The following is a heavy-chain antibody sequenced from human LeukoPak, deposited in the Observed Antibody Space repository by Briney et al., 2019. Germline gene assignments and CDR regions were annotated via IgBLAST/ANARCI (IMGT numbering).Heavy chain of an antibody. D-gene: IGHD4-17*01. CDR1: GGSISRYY. CDR2: IYRSGTT. J-gene: IGHJ6*02. CDR3: AREDPQTTVPEGMDV. V-gene: IGHV4-59*01. Sequence: PSETLSLTCTVSGGSISRYYWNWIRRSPGKGLEWIGYIYRSGTTNYNPSLKSRLTISVDTSKNQFSLKLSSVTAADTAVYYCAREDPQTTVPEGMDVWGQGTTVTVSS.